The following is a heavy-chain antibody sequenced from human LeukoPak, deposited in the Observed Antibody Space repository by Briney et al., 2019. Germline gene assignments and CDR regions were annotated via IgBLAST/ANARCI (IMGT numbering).Heavy chain of an antibody. V-gene: IGHV1-8*01. CDR3: ARSKAWEPYMDV. J-gene: IGHJ6*03. Sequence: ASVRVSCKASGYTFTSYDINWGRQAPGQGLEWRGWMNPNSGNTGYAQKFQGRVTMTRNTSISTAYMELSSLRSEDTAVYYRARSKAWEPYMDVWGKGTTVTVAS. CDR2: MNPNSGNT. CDR1: GYTFTSYD. D-gene: IGHD1-26*01.